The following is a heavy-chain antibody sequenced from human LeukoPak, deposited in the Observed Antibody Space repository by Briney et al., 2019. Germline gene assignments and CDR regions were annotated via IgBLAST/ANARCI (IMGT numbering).Heavy chain of an antibody. CDR3: ARHFLQDPLDY. J-gene: IGHJ4*02. CDR2: IYYSGGT. Sequence: SETLSLTCTVSGSSISSYYWSWIRQPPGKGLEWIGYIYYSGGTNYNPSLKSRVTISVDTSKNQFSLKLSSVTAADTAVYYCARHFLQDPLDYWGQGTLVTVSS. V-gene: IGHV4-59*08. CDR1: GSSISSYY. D-gene: IGHD3-3*01.